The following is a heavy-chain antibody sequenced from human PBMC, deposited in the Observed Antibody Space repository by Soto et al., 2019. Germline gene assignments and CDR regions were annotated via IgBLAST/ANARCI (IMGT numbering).Heavy chain of an antibody. V-gene: IGHV4-30-4*01. Sequence: SETLSLTCTVSGASISSGYWSWIRQSPGKGLEWIGYIYYDGRTHYNPSLKSRVTISVDTPKNQFSLNLTSVTAADTAVYYCAKSVSPWGQGTLDTVSS. CDR1: GASISSGY. CDR3: AKSVSP. CDR2: IYYDGRT. J-gene: IGHJ5*02.